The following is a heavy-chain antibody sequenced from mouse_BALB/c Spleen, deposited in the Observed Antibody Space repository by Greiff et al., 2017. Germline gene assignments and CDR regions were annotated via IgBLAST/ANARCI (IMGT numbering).Heavy chain of an antibody. V-gene: IGHV5-6-4*01. J-gene: IGHJ1*01. CDR2: ISSGGSYT. Sequence: EVQVVESGGGLVKPGGSLKLSCAASGFTFSSYTMSWVRQTPEKRLEWVATISSGGSYTYYPDSVKGRFTISRDNAKNTLYLQMSSLKSEDTAMYYCTRVYYYGTYWYFDVWGAGTTVTVSS. CDR1: GFTFSSYT. CDR3: TRVYYYGTYWYFDV. D-gene: IGHD1-1*01.